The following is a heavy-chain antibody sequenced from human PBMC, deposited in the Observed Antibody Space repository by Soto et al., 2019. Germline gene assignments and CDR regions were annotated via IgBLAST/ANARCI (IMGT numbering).Heavy chain of an antibody. Sequence: EVQLVETGGGLIQPGGSLRLSCAASGFTVSSNYMSWVRQAPGQGLEWVSVIYSGGRTYYADSVKGRFTISRDNSKNTLYLQMNSLRAEDTAVYYCAREAISSDYFDYWGQGTLVIVSS. CDR1: GFTVSSNY. J-gene: IGHJ4*02. V-gene: IGHV3-53*02. D-gene: IGHD3-22*01. CDR2: IYSGGRT. CDR3: AREAISSDYFDY.